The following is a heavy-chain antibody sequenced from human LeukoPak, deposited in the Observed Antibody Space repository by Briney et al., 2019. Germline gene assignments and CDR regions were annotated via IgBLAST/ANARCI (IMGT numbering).Heavy chain of an antibody. CDR1: GYTLTSYD. CDR3: ARVSGYCSGTNCYYHYGMDV. D-gene: IGHD2-2*01. Sequence: ASVKVSCKAPGYTLTSYDINWVRQATGQGLEWMGWMNPKSGNTGYAQKFQGRVTMTRYTSISTAYMELSSLRSEDTAVYYCARVSGYCSGTNCYYHYGMDVWGQGTTVTVSS. J-gene: IGHJ6*02. V-gene: IGHV1-8*01. CDR2: MNPKSGNT.